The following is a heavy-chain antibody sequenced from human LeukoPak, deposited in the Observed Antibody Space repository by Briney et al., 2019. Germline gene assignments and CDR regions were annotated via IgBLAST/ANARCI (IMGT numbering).Heavy chain of an antibody. CDR2: INQSGSI. Sequence: SEPLSLTCAVYGVSFRCYYWIWIRQPPGKGLEWIGEINQSGSINYNSSLKSRITISVDTSKDQFSLELSNVTAADTVVYYCARGADYYDILSGYCRARCCFDYWGQGTLVTVSS. CDR1: GVSFRCYY. CDR3: ARGADYYDILSGYCRARCCFDY. J-gene: IGHJ4*02. V-gene: IGHV4-34*01. D-gene: IGHD3-9*01.